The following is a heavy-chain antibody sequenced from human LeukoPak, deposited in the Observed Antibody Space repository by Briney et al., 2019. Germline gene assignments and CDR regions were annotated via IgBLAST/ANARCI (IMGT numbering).Heavy chain of an antibody. V-gene: IGHV4-38-2*02. CDR2: IYHSGST. CDR1: GYSISSGYY. D-gene: IGHD1-7*01. J-gene: IGHJ6*03. CDR3: ARVMGGWNYAAHYYYMDV. Sequence: SETLSLTCTVSGYSISSGYYWGWIRQPPGKGLEWIGRIYHSGSTYYNPSLKSRVTISVDTSKNQFSLKLSSMTAANTAVYYCARVMGGWNYAAHYYYMDVWGKGTTVTVSS.